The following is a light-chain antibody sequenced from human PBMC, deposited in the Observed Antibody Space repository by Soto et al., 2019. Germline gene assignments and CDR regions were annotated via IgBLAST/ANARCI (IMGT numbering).Light chain of an antibody. V-gene: IGKV1-39*01. Sequence: DIQMTQSPSSLSASVGDRVTITCRASQSISSYLNWYQQTPGKAPKLLIHAASSLQSGVPSRFSGSESGPDFTLTISSLQPEDFATYYCQQTYSTPITFGHGTRLEIK. CDR2: AAS. CDR1: QSISSY. J-gene: IGKJ5*01. CDR3: QQTYSTPIT.